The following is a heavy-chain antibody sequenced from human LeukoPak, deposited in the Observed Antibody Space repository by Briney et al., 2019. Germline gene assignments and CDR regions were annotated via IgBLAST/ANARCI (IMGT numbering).Heavy chain of an antibody. CDR1: GFTFSSYA. CDR3: AKDSGSYYYYYYMDV. D-gene: IGHD1-26*01. V-gene: IGHV3-23*01. J-gene: IGHJ6*03. Sequence: GGSLRLSCAASGFTFSSYAMSWVRQAPGKGLEWVSAISGSGGSTYYADSVKGRFTISRDNSKNTLYLQMNSLRAEDTAVYYCAKDSGSYYYYYYMDVWGKGTTVTVSS. CDR2: ISGSGGST.